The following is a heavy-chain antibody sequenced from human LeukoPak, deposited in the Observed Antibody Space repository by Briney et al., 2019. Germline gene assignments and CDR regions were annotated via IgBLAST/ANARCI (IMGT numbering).Heavy chain of an antibody. CDR1: GFSFSNYA. D-gene: IGHD3-10*01. V-gene: IGHV3-64D*09. CDR3: AKDHDYYASGPI. CDR2: TSSSGGST. Sequence: PGGSLRLSCSASGFSFSNYAMHWVRQAPGKGLEYVSATSSSGGSTYYADSVKGRLTISRDNSKSTLYLQMSSLRAEDTALYYCAKDHDYYASGPIWGQGTVVTVSS. J-gene: IGHJ3*02.